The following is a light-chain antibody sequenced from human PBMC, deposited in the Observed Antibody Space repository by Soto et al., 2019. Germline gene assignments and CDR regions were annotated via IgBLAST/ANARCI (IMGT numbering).Light chain of an antibody. Sequence: SYELTQPLSVSMALGQTARITCGGNNIGSKNVHWYQQKPGQAPVLVIYRDSNRPSGIPERFSGSNSGNTATLTISRAQAGDEADSYCQVWDSSVWRVVFGGGTKVTVL. J-gene: IGLJ2*01. V-gene: IGLV3-9*01. CDR3: QVWDSSVWRVV. CDR1: NIGSKN. CDR2: RDS.